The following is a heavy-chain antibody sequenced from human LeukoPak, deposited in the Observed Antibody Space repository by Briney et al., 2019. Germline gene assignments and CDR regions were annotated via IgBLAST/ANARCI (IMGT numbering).Heavy chain of an antibody. CDR2: ISSSGSTI. CDR3: ARDYDYVWGSYRYPDY. V-gene: IGHV3-11*01. CDR1: GFTFSDYY. D-gene: IGHD3-16*02. Sequence: PGGSLRLSCAASGFTFSDYYMSWIRQAPGKXLEWVSYISSSGSTIYYADSVKGRFTISRDNAKNSLYLQMNSLRAEDTAVYYCARDYDYVWGSYRYPDYWGQGTLVTVSS. J-gene: IGHJ4*02.